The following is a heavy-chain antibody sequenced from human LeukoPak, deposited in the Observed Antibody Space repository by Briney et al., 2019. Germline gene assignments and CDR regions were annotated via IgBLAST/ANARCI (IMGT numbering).Heavy chain of an antibody. CDR2: ISPSGDIK. CDR1: GFTFSRHG. Sequence: GGSLRLSCVASGFTFSRHGMNWVRQAPGKGLEWVSGISPSGDIKYYVDSVKGRFTVSRDNSKNTLYLQMNSLRAEDTAVYYCAKDTRLWTVGAGDYWGQGTLVTVSS. CDR3: AKDTRLWTVGAGDY. D-gene: IGHD1-26*01. J-gene: IGHJ4*02. V-gene: IGHV3-23*01.